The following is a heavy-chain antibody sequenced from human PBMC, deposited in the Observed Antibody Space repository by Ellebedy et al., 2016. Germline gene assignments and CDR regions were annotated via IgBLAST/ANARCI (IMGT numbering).Heavy chain of an antibody. CDR3: ARGLTVVTPWYFDS. V-gene: IGHV3-21*01. CDR1: GFTFSDYS. D-gene: IGHD4-23*01. CDR2: VRSRTYI. J-gene: IGHJ4*02. Sequence: GESLKISXAASGFTFSDYSMNWVRQAPGEGLEWVSSVRSRTYIYYADSVKGRFTISRDNAKNSLYLQMNSLRAEDTAVYYCARGLTVVTPWYFDSWGQGTRVTVSS.